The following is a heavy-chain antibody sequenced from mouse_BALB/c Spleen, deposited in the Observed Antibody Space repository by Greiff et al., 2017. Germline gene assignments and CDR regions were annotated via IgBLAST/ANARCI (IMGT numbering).Heavy chain of an antibody. V-gene: IGHV5-17*02. J-gene: IGHJ4*01. Sequence: EVKLVESGGGLVQPGGSRKLSCAASGFTFSSFGMHWVRQAPEKGLEWVAYISSGSSTIYYADTVKGRFTISRDNPKNTLFLQMTSLRSEDTAMYYCARSTMITTSFYAMDYRGQGTSVTVSS. CDR2: ISSGSSTI. CDR1: GFTFSSFG. CDR3: ARSTMITTSFYAMDY. D-gene: IGHD2-4*01.